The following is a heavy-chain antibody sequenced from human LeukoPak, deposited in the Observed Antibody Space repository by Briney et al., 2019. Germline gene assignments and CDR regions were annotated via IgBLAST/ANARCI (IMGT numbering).Heavy chain of an antibody. V-gene: IGHV3-21*01. J-gene: IGHJ4*02. D-gene: IGHD2-2*01. CDR2: ISSSSSYI. Sequence: GGSLRLSCAASGFTFSSYSMNWVRQAPGKGLEWVSSISSSSSYIYYADSVKGRFTISRDNAKNSLYLQMNSLRAEDTTVYYCASSMGYCSSTSCYFDYWGQGTLVTVSS. CDR3: ASSMGYCSSTSCYFDY. CDR1: GFTFSSYS.